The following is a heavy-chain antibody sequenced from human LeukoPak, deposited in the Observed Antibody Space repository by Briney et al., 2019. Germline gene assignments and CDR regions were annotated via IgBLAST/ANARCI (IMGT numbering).Heavy chain of an antibody. CDR3: ARGTNYSDSSRDAFDI. V-gene: IGHV1-8*01. D-gene: IGHD3-22*01. Sequence: ASVKVSCKTSGYTFTSYDVNWVRQATGQGLEWMGWMNPNSGNTGYAQKFQGRVTMTRNTSISTAYMELSSLRSEDTAVYYCARGTNYSDSSRDAFDIWGQGTMVTVSS. CDR1: GYTFTSYD. CDR2: MNPNSGNT. J-gene: IGHJ3*02.